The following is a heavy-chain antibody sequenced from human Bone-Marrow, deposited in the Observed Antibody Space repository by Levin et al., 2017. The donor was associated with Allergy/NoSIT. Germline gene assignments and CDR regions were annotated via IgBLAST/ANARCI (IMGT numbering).Heavy chain of an antibody. CDR2: INHSGST. D-gene: IGHD4-11*01. V-gene: IGHV4-34*01. CDR1: GGSFSGYY. CDR3: ARGVKTTGMDV. J-gene: IGHJ6*02. Sequence: SETLSLTCAVYGGSFSGYYWSWIRQPPGKGLEWIGEINHSGSTNYNPSLKSRVTISVDTSKNQFSLKLSSVTAADTAVYYCARGVKTTGMDVWGQGTTVTVSS.